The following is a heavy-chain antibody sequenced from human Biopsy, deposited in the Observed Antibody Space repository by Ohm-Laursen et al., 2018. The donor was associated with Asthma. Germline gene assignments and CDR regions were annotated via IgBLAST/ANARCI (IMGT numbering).Heavy chain of an antibody. CDR1: GLAVSREH. Sequence: GSLRLSCADSGLAVSREHMFRVRQAPGKGMEWVSVIYSGGTSHTADSVRGRFTISRDYSKNTLYLQMHSLRAEDTAVYYCVRGDSSNWSHYYFDYWGQGTLVPVSS. D-gene: IGHD3-22*01. J-gene: IGHJ4*02. V-gene: IGHV3-53*01. CDR3: VRGDSSNWSHYYFDY. CDR2: IYSGGTS.